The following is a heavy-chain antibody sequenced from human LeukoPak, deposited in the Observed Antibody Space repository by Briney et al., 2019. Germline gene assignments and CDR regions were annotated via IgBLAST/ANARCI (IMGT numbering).Heavy chain of an antibody. CDR2: IYYSGST. V-gene: IGHV4-30-4*01. J-gene: IGHJ4*02. CDR3: ARGKSKFDY. Sequence: SETLSLTCTVSGGSISRGDYYWSWIRQPPGKGLEWIGNIYYSGSTDYNPSLKSRVTISVDTSKNQFSLKLSSVTAADTAVYYCARGKSKFDYWGQGTLVTVSS. CDR1: GGSISRGDYY.